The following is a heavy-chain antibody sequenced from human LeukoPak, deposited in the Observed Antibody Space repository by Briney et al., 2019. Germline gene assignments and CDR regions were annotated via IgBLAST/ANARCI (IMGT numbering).Heavy chain of an antibody. D-gene: IGHD3-10*01. CDR1: SGSISTSNYY. J-gene: IGHJ4*02. V-gene: IGHV4-39*07. CDR2: IFYSGST. CDR3: ARDKGFGDPTFDY. Sequence: PSETLSLTCTVSSGSISTSNYYWGWVRQPPGKALEWIGNIFYSGSTYYSPSLKSRVTISVDTSKNQFSLKLSSVTAADTAVYYCARDKGFGDPTFDYWGQGTLVTVSS.